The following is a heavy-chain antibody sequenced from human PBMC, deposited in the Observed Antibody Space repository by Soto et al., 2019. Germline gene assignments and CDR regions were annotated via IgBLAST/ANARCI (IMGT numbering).Heavy chain of an antibody. Sequence: EVQLLDSGGGLVQPGGSLRLSCAASGFTFSGYALTWVRQAPGKGLEWVSAISGGGDATFYADSVKGRFTISRDNSKNTLYIQMNTLIAEDTAVYYCARKVSGSTGRPDLWYFDLWGRGTLVTVSS. V-gene: IGHV3-23*01. J-gene: IGHJ2*01. D-gene: IGHD3-10*01. CDR1: GFTFSGYA. CDR2: ISGGGDAT. CDR3: ARKVSGSTGRPDLWYFDL.